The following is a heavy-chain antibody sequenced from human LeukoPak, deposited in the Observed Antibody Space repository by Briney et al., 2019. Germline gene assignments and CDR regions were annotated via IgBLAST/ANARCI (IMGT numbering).Heavy chain of an antibody. D-gene: IGHD6-13*01. J-gene: IGHJ4*02. CDR3: ASEPGIAAAVDY. V-gene: IGHV3-30-3*01. Sequence: GGSLRPSCAASGFTFSSYAMHWVRQAPGKGLEWVAVISYDGSNKYYADSVKGRFTISRDNSKNTLYLQMSSLRAEDTAVYYCASEPGIAAAVDYWGQGTLVTVSS. CDR2: ISYDGSNK. CDR1: GFTFSSYA.